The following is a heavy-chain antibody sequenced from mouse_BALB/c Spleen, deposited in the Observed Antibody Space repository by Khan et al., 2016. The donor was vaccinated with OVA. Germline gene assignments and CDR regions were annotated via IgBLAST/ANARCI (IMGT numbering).Heavy chain of an antibody. CDR2: INTYAGEP. V-gene: IGHV9-3-1*01. CDR1: GYTFTNYG. Sequence: QIQLVQSGPELKKPGETVKISCKASGYTFTNYGMNWVKQAPGKGLKWMGWINTYAGEPTYVDDFKGRFAFSLETSASTAYLQINNLKNEDTATYCCARGGRRAMDYWGQGTSVTVSS. CDR3: ARGGRRAMDY. D-gene: IGHD3-3*01. J-gene: IGHJ4*01.